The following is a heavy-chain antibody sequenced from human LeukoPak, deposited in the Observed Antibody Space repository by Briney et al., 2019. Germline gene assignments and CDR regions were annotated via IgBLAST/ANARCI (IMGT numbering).Heavy chain of an antibody. V-gene: IGHV1-69*06. J-gene: IGHJ4*02. D-gene: IGHD1-1*01. Sequence: SVKVSCKASGGTFTSYAISWVRQAPGQGLEWMGGIIPIFGTANYAQKFQGRVTITADKSTSTAYMELRSLRSDDTAVYYCARFLEPAYFDYWGQGTLVTVSS. CDR2: IIPIFGTA. CDR3: ARFLEPAYFDY. CDR1: GGTFTSYA.